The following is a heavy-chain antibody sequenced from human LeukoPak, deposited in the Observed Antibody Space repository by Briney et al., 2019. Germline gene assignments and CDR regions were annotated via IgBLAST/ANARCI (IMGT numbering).Heavy chain of an antibody. CDR1: GASVSGSPYY. CDR3: ARVGCSGGSCYRLRYYMDV. D-gene: IGHD2-15*01. V-gene: IGHV4-39*07. J-gene: IGHJ6*03. CDR2: IYTSGST. Sequence: SETLSLTCTVSGASVSGSPYYWGWIRQPPGKGLEWIGSIYTSGSTNYNPSLKSRVTISVDTSKNQFSLKLSSVTAADTAVYYCARVGCSGGSCYRLRYYMDVWGKGTTVTVSS.